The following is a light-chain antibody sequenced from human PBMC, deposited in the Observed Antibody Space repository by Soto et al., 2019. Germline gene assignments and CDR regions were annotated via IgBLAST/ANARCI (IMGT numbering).Light chain of an antibody. CDR1: QDISNY. CDR3: QQYDDLPLS. J-gene: IGKJ3*01. V-gene: IGKV1-33*01. Sequence: DIQMTQSPSSLSAYVGDRVTITCQASQDISNYLNWYRQKPGKAPKLLIYDASNLETGDPSRFSGSGSGTEFTFTISSLQTEDVATYYCQQYDDLPLSFGPGTKVDIK. CDR2: DAS.